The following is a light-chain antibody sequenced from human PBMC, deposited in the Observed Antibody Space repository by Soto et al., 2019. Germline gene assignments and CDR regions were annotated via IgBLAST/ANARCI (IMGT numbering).Light chain of an antibody. Sequence: AVPMSQSPSSLTASVGARVTITCRARHDKRNNLGWYQQKPGQAPTLLIYGASSLQSGVPSRFAGSGSGTDFTLTISSLQPEDSASYFCLQDHDYFWTFGQGTKVEV. V-gene: IGKV1-6*01. CDR3: LQDHDYFWT. CDR1: HDKRNN. CDR2: GAS. J-gene: IGKJ1*01.